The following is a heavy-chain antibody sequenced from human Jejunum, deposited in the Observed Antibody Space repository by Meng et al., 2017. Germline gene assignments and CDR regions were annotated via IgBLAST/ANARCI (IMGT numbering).Heavy chain of an antibody. Sequence: VKLVDLGEGVVQPGGPLILSCAASGFTFSSSSMSWVRQAPGKGLEWVSTFTGTTTSTYYADSVKGRFTISRDNSKNTLYLQMNSLRAEDTAVYYCAKLTSLWGQGTLVTVSS. J-gene: IGHJ4*02. CDR1: GFTFSSSS. CDR3: AKLTSL. V-gene: IGHV3-23*04. CDR2: FTGTTTST.